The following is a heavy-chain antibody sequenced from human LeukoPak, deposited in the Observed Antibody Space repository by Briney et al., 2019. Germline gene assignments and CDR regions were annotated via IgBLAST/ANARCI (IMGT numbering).Heavy chain of an antibody. CDR2: ISAYNGDT. D-gene: IGHD6-19*01. J-gene: IGHJ4*02. V-gene: IGHV1-18*04. CDR1: GYTFNKHG. Sequence: ASVKVSCKASGYTFNKHGITWVRQAPGQGLEWMGWISAYNGDTKYSQKFQGRVTLLTDTSASSAYMELRSLRSDDTAVYYCARDPSKTSGSSPYFDYWGLGALVIVSS. CDR3: ARDPSKTSGSSPYFDY.